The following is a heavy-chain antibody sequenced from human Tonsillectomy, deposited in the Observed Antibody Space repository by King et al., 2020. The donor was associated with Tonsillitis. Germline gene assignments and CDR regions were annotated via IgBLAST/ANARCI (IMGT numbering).Heavy chain of an antibody. V-gene: IGHV3-23*04. D-gene: IGHD2-2*01. CDR2: ISGSGGST. CDR1: GFIFSSYA. J-gene: IGHJ2*01. CDR3: AKDPQSENYCSSTSCDPYDWYFDL. Sequence: VQLVESGGGLVQPGGSLRLSCAASGFIFSSYAMSWVRQAPGKGLEWVSAISGSGGSTYYADSVKGRFTISRDNSKNTLYLQMNSLRAEDTAVYYCAKDPQSENYCSSTSCDPYDWYFDLWGRGTLVTVSS.